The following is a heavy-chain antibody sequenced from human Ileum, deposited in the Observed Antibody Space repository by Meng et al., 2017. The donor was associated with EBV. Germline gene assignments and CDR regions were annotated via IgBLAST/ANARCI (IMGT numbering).Heavy chain of an antibody. Sequence: HVQLQESGPGLVKPSETLSRTCTVSGGSVSSAHSFWTWIRQPPGKGLEWIGYMSYSGSTNYSPPLESRVTISVDTSKNQFSLKLSSVTAADTAVYYCAGDPHSGSPHWGQGTLVTVSS. V-gene: IGHV4-61*01. CDR2: MSYSGST. D-gene: IGHD1-26*01. J-gene: IGHJ4*02. CDR1: GGSVSSAHSF. CDR3: AGDPHSGSPH.